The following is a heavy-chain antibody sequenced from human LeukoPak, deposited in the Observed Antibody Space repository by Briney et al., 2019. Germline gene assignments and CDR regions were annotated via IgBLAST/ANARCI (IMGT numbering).Heavy chain of an antibody. Sequence: GGSLRLSCAASGFTFSSYGMHWVRQAPGKGLEWVAVISYDGSNKYYAESLKGRFTISRDNSKNALFLQMNSLRAEDTAVYYCAKDRSSSGWYYFDYWGQGTLVTVSS. V-gene: IGHV3-30*18. J-gene: IGHJ4*02. CDR1: GFTFSSYG. CDR2: ISYDGSNK. CDR3: AKDRSSSGWYYFDY. D-gene: IGHD6-19*01.